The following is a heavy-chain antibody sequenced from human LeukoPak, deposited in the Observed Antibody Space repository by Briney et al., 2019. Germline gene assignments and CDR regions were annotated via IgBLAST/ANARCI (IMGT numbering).Heavy chain of an antibody. CDR3: ARGKFHGDYDYYYYGMDV. Sequence: ASVKVSCKASGYTFTSYAMNWVRQAPGQGLEWMGWINTNTGNPTYAQGFTGRFVFSLDTSVSTAYLQISSLKAEDTAVYYCARGKFHGDYDYYYYGMDVWGQGTTVTVSS. CDR1: GYTFTSYA. J-gene: IGHJ6*02. D-gene: IGHD4-17*01. CDR2: INTNTGNP. V-gene: IGHV7-4-1*02.